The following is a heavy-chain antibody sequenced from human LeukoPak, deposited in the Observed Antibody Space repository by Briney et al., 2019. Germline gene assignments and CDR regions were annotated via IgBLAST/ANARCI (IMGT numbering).Heavy chain of an antibody. Sequence: SETLSLTCTVSGGSIISSDYHWGWVRQPPGKGLEWIGTISYSGNTDYNPSLRSRVTISVDTSNNQFSLKLSSVTAADTAVYYCAREGGYSSGLDYWGQGTLVTVSS. CDR2: ISYSGNT. J-gene: IGHJ4*02. CDR3: AREGGYSSGLDY. CDR1: GGSIISSDYH. V-gene: IGHV4-39*07. D-gene: IGHD6-19*01.